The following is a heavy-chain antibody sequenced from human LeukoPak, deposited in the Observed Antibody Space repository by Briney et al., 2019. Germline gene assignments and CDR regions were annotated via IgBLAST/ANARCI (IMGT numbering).Heavy chain of an antibody. V-gene: IGHV3-23*01. J-gene: IGHJ4*02. CDR3: AEGVLMVPFDY. CDR1: RFTFSSYA. D-gene: IGHD4/OR15-4a*01. CDR2: ISGSGGPT. Sequence: GGSLRLSCAPSRFTFSSYAMRGARQSPGKGLEWVSSISGSGGPTYYADSVKGRVTFSRDNSKNTLYLQMNSLRAEDTDIYYCAEGVLMVPFDYCGQGTLFTVSS.